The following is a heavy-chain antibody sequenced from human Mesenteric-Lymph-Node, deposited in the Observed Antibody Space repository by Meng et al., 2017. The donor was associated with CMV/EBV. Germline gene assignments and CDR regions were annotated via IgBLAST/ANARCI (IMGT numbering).Heavy chain of an antibody. CDR3: AKGSDFWSGSLDY. CDR2: IKYDGSEM. J-gene: IGHJ4*02. Sequence: GGSLRLSCAASGFSFRDHWMSWVRQPPGKALEWVANIKYDGSEMYYVDSVRGRFTVSRDNAKNSLYLQMNSLRAEDTAVYYCAKGSDFWSGSLDYWGQGTLVTVSS. D-gene: IGHD3-3*01. V-gene: IGHV3-7*03. CDR1: GFSFRDHW.